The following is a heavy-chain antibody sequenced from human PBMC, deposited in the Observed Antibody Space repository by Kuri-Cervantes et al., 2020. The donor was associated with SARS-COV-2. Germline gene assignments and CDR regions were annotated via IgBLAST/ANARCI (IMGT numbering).Heavy chain of an antibody. CDR1: GFTFSSYE. V-gene: IGHV3-48*03. D-gene: IGHD1-1*01. J-gene: IGHJ4*02. CDR3: VRDGDHWNFDY. Sequence: GESLKISCAASGFTFSSYEMNWARQAPGKGLEWVSYISSSGSTIYYADSVKGRFTLSRDNAKNMLFLQMNSLRAEDTAVYYCVRDGDHWNFDYWGQGTLVTVSS. CDR2: ISSSGSTI.